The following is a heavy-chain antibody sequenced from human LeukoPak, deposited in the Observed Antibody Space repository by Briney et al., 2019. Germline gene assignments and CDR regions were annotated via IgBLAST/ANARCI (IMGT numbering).Heavy chain of an antibody. J-gene: IGHJ3*02. CDR3: ARELVTMVRGVIIEKVDAFDI. CDR2: MHSSGST. Sequence: SETLSLTCTVYSGSVSSGNYYWTWIRQPAGKGLEWIGRMHSSGSTDYNPSLKSRVTISVDTSKNQFSLKLSSVTAADTAVYYCARELVTMVRGVIIEKVDAFDIWGQGTMVTVSS. V-gene: IGHV4-61*10. CDR1: SGSVSSGNYY. D-gene: IGHD3-10*01.